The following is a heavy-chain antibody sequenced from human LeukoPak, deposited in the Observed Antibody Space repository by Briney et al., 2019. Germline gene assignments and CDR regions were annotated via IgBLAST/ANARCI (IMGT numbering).Heavy chain of an antibody. V-gene: IGHV4-38-2*01. CDR2: MYHSGTT. CDR3: ARAYYFDNSGGYVYFDY. Sequence: ASETLSRTCAVSGYSISSGYYWGWIRQPPGKGLEWIESMYHSGTTYYDPSLKSRVTISVDTSKNQFSLKLTSVTAADAAVYYCARAYYFDNSGGYVYFDYWGQGTLVTVSS. J-gene: IGHJ4*02. CDR1: GYSISSGYY. D-gene: IGHD3-22*01.